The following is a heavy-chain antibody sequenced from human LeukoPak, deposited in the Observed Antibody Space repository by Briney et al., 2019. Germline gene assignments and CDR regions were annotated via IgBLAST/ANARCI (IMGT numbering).Heavy chain of an antibody. CDR2: INYSGGT. V-gene: IGHV4-31*03. J-gene: IGHJ2*01. D-gene: IGHD2-2*01. Sequence: PSETLSLTCTVSGGSVSRGSHYWGWIRQRPGLGLEWIGYINYSGGTHYNPSLEGRASISVDTSTNQFSLRLNSVTAADTAVYYCARALVVPAALLWYFDLWGRGTLVTVSS. CDR1: GGSVSRGSHY. CDR3: ARALVVPAALLWYFDL.